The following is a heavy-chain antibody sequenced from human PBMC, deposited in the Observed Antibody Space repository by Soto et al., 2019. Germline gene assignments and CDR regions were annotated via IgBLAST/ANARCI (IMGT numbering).Heavy chain of an antibody. J-gene: IGHJ4*02. Sequence: QVQLAQSGAEVKKPGSSVKVSCKASGASFSSHSISWVRQAPGQGFEWMGGIIPIFGTTHHAQNFQGRVTMTADKSTNTAYMELSSLRSEDTALYYCATILGGVLEYWGQGTQVTVSS. CDR3: ATILGGVLEY. CDR2: IIPIFGTT. D-gene: IGHD3-3*01. CDR1: GASFSSHS. V-gene: IGHV1-69*06.